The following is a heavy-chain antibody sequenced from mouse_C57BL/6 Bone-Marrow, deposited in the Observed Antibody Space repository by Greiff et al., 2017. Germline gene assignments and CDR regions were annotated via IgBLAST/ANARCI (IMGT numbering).Heavy chain of an antibody. CDR2: ISSGSSTI. V-gene: IGHV5-17*01. CDR3: ANNYAMDY. CDR1: GFTFSDYG. J-gene: IGHJ4*01. Sequence: EVMLVESGGGLVKPGGSLKLSCAASGFTFSDYGMHWVRQAPEKGLEWVAYISSGSSTIYYADTVKGRVTISRDNAKNTLFLQMTSLRSEDTAMYYCANNYAMDYWGQGTSVTVSS.